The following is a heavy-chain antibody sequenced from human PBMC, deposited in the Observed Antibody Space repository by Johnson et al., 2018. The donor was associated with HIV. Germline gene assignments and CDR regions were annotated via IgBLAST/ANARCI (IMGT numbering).Heavy chain of an antibody. CDR3: TRGWGYALDV. CDR1: GFTVSGNY. D-gene: IGHD3-10*01. J-gene: IGHJ3*01. V-gene: IGHV3-74*02. Sequence: VQLVESGGGLVQPGGSLRLSCVASGFTVSGNYMSWVRQAPGQGLEWVSRINIDGSSTSYADSVKGRFTISRDNAKNTLYLQMNSLRAEDTAAYYCTRGWGYALDVWGQGTMVTVSS. CDR2: INIDGSST.